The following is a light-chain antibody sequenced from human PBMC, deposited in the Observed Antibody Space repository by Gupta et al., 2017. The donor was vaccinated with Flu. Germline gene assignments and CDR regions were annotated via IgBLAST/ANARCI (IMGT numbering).Light chain of an antibody. J-gene: IGKJ1*01. V-gene: IGKV3-15*01. CDR2: GAS. CDR3: QQSNNCPSCT. Sequence: EIVMTQSPATLSVSPGERATLSCRASQSVSSNLAWYQQKPGQTPRLLIYGASTRATGIPARFSGSGSGTEFTLTISSLQSEDFAVYYCQQSNNCPSCTFGQGTKVAIK. CDR1: QSVSSN.